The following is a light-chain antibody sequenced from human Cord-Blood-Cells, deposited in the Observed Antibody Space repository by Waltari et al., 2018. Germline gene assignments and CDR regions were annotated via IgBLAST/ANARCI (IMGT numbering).Light chain of an antibody. Sequence: DIQMTQSPFSLSASVGDRVTITCQASKDISNYLNWYQQKPGKAPKLLTYDASKLETGVPSRFSGSGSGTDFTFTISSLQPEDIATYYCQQYDNLPYTFGQGTKLEIK. CDR2: DAS. CDR3: QQYDNLPYT. V-gene: IGKV1-33*01. CDR1: KDISNY. J-gene: IGKJ2*01.